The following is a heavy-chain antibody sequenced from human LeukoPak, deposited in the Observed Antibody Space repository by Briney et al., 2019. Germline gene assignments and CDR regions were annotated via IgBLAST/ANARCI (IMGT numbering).Heavy chain of an antibody. CDR3: ARDTVLPAGLNWFDP. J-gene: IGHJ5*02. Sequence: SQTLSLTXTVSSGSVSSGDYFWSWIRQPAGKGLEWIGRIYSSGATTSNPSLKSRLTISMDTSKNQFSLKMTSVTAADTAVYYCARDTVLPAGLNWFDPWGQGTLVTVSS. D-gene: IGHD2-2*01. V-gene: IGHV4-61*02. CDR1: SGSVSSGDYF. CDR2: IYSSGAT.